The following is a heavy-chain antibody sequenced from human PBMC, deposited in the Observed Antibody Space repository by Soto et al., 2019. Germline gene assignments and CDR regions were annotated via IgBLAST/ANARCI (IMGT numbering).Heavy chain of an antibody. CDR2: IYYSGST. V-gene: IGHV4-61*01. CDR3: ARVIDIAAADGWFDP. CDR1: GGSVSSGSYY. D-gene: IGHD6-13*01. J-gene: IGHJ5*02. Sequence: QVQLQESGPGLVKPSETLSLTCTVSGGSVSSGSYYWSWIRQPPGKGLEWIGYIYYSGSTSYNPPLTSRVTLAVDTAKHPSSLKRSSLTAADTAVYYCARVIDIAAADGWFDPWGQGTLVTVSS.